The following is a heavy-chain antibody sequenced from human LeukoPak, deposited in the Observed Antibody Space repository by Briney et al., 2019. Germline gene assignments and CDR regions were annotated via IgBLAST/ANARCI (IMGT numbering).Heavy chain of an antibody. D-gene: IGHD3-22*01. CDR1: GGTFSGYA. Sequence: SVKVSCKASGGTFSGYAISWVRQAPGQGLEWIGGIIPIFGTANYAQKFQGRVTITADESTSTAYMELSSLRSEDTAVYYCARIRYTSGYIVLDYWGQGPLVTVSS. CDR2: IIPIFGTA. J-gene: IGHJ4*02. V-gene: IGHV1-69*01. CDR3: ARIRYTSGYIVLDY.